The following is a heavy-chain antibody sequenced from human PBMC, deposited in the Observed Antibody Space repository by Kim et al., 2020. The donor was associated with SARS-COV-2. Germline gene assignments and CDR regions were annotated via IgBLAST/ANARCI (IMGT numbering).Heavy chain of an antibody. J-gene: IGHJ5*02. CDR3: ARLWVEEGWFDP. D-gene: IGHD3-16*01. Sequence: GESLKISCKGSGYRFTSYWITWVRQMPGKGLEWMGRIDPSDSYTTYSPSFQGHVTISTDKSISTAYLQWSSLKASDTAMYYCARLWVEEGWFDPWGQGTLVTVS. CDR1: GYRFTSYW. V-gene: IGHV5-10-1*01. CDR2: IDPSDSYT.